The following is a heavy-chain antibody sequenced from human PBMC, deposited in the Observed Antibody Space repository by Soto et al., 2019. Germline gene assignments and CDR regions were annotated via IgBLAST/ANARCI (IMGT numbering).Heavy chain of an antibody. J-gene: IGHJ4*02. CDR3: ARPAESSSSLGSSESFGY. D-gene: IGHD2-2*01. CDR1: GYTFTTYW. Sequence: GESLKISCKGSGYTFTTYWIGWVRQMPGKGLEWMGIIYPGDSDTKYSPSFQGQVTISADKSISTAYLQWSSLKTSDTAMYYCARPAESSSSLGSSESFGYGGQGTLVTVSS. CDR2: IYPGDSDT. V-gene: IGHV5-51*01.